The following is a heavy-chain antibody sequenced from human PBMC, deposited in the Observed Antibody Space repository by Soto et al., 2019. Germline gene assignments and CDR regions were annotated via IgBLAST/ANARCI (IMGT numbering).Heavy chain of an antibody. V-gene: IGHV1-18*04. J-gene: IGHJ6*02. D-gene: IGHD4-17*01. CDR2: ISAYNGNT. CDR1: GYTFTSYG. Sequence: QVQLVQSGAAVKKPGASVKGSCKASGYTFTSYGISWLRQAPGQGLEWMGWISAYNGNTNYAQKLKGRVTMTTDTSTSTASMELRSLRSDDTAVYSCARVSGLYGEYRYGGMDVWCQGTTVTVSS. CDR3: ARVSGLYGEYRYGGMDV.